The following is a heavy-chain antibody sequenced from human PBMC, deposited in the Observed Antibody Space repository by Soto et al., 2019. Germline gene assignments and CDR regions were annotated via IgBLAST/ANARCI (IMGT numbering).Heavy chain of an antibody. CDR2: IWYDGSNK. J-gene: IGHJ4*02. Sequence: LRLSCAASGFTFRSYGMHWVRQAPGKGLEWVAVIWYDGSNKYYADSVKGRFTISRDNSKNTLYLQMNSLRAEDTAVYYCARDSQYGSGSSAFDYWGQGTLVTVSS. CDR1: GFTFRSYG. D-gene: IGHD3-10*01. V-gene: IGHV3-33*01. CDR3: ARDSQYGSGSSAFDY.